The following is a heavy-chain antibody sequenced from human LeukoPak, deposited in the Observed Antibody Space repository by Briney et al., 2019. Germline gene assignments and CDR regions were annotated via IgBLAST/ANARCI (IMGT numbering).Heavy chain of an antibody. V-gene: IGHV4-34*01. D-gene: IGHD4-23*01. CDR2: INHSGST. CDR3: ARVTTVVTPYYFDY. J-gene: IGHJ4*02. CDR1: GGSFSGYY. Sequence: SETLSLTCAVYGGSFSGYYWSWIRQPPGKGLEWIGEINHSGSTNYNPSLKSRVTISVDTSKKQFSLKLSSVTAPDTAVYYCARVTTVVTPYYFDYWGQGTLVTVSS.